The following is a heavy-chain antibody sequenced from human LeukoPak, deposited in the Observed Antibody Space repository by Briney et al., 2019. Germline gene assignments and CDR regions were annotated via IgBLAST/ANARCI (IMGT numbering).Heavy chain of an antibody. CDR1: GGSISGYY. V-gene: IGHV4-34*01. CDR2: INHSGST. J-gene: IGHJ3*02. Sequence: SETLSLTCAVHGGSISGYYWSWIRQPPGKGLEWIGEINHSGSTNYNPSLKSRVTISVDTSKNQFSLRLSSVTAADTAVYYCARGGVDTAMVGASDIWGQGKMVTVSS. D-gene: IGHD5-18*01. CDR3: ARGGVDTAMVGASDI.